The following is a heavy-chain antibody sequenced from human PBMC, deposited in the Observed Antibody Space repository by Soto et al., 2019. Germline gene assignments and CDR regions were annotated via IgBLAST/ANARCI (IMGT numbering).Heavy chain of an antibody. D-gene: IGHD3-3*01. CDR1: GFTVSSSY. CDR2: IYSAGST. J-gene: IGHJ4*02. Sequence: EVQLVESGGGLVQPGESLRLSCAASGFTVSSSYMSWVRQAPGKGLEWVSVIYSAGSTYYADSVKGRFTISRDNSKNTLYLQMNSLRAEDTAVYYCAREGSIFGVVIPFFDYWGQGTLVTVSS. CDR3: AREGSIFGVVIPFFDY. V-gene: IGHV3-66*01.